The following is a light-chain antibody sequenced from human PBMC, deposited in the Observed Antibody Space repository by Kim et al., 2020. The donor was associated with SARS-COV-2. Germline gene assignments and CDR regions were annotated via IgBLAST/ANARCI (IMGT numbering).Light chain of an antibody. V-gene: IGLV3-21*04. CDR1: NIGSKS. CDR3: QVWNSGSDHWV. J-gene: IGLJ3*02. CDR2: YDG. Sequence: APGKTAGITCGGNNIGSKSVHWYQHKPGQAPVLVIYYDGDRPSGIPERFSGSNSGNTATLTISRVEAGDEADYYCQVWNSGSDHWVFGGGTQLTVL.